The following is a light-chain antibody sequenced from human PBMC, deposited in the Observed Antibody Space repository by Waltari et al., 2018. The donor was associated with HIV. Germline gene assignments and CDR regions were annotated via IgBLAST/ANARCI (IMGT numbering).Light chain of an antibody. CDR2: SNN. V-gene: IGLV1-44*01. CDR3: ATWDDSLNGYV. CDR1: SSNIGSNT. J-gene: IGLJ1*01. Sequence: QSVLTQPPSASGTPGQRVTISCSGSSSNIGSNTVNWSQPPPGTAPKVIIYSNNKRPSGVPDRLSGSKSGPSASLAISGLQSDDEAEYYCATWDDSLNGYVFGTGTKVTVL.